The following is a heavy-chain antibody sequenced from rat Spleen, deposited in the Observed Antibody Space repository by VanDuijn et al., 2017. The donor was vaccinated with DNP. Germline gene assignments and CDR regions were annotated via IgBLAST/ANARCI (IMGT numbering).Heavy chain of an antibody. CDR2: ISYSGNT. Sequence: EVQLQESGPGLVKPSQSLSLTCSVTGYSITSHYWGWIRKFPGNKMEYIGHISYSGNTNYNPSLKSRISITRDTSKNHFFLHLNSVTIEDTATYYCARWTRYFDYWGQGVMVTVSS. D-gene: IGHD1-7*01. CDR3: ARWTRYFDY. V-gene: IGHV3-1*01. CDR1: GYSITSHY. J-gene: IGHJ2*01.